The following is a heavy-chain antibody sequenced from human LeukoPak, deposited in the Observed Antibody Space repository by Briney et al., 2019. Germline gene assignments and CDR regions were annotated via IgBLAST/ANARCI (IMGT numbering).Heavy chain of an antibody. D-gene: IGHD4-11*01. CDR1: GFTFSDYW. J-gene: IGHJ4*02. CDR2: ISGSASST. CDR3: AKNSDYSNLTPLDY. V-gene: IGHV3-23*01. Sequence: PGGSLRLSCVASGFTFSDYWIHWVRQPPGKGLEWVSVISGSASSTYYADSVKGRFTISRDNSKNTLYLQMNSLRAEDTALYYCAKNSDYSNLTPLDYWGQGTLVTVSS.